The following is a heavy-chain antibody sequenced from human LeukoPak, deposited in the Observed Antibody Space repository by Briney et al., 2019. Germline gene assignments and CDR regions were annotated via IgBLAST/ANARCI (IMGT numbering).Heavy chain of an antibody. CDR3: AKVGLRFLDPDDYWYFDL. CDR2: ISGSGGST. D-gene: IGHD3-3*01. CDR1: GFTFSDYY. V-gene: IGHV3-23*01. Sequence: PGGSLRLSCAASGFTFSDYYMSWIRQAPGKGLEWVSAISGSGGSTYYADSVKGRFTISRDNSKNTLYLQMNSLRAEDTAVYYCAKVGLRFLDPDDYWYFDLWGRGTLVTVSS. J-gene: IGHJ2*01.